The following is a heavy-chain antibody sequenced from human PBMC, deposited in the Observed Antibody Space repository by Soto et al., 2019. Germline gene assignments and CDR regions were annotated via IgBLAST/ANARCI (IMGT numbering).Heavy chain of an antibody. CDR2: IYYSGST. CDR3: ARKNSLGYCSSTSCPMGFDP. Sequence: SETLSLTCTVSGGSISSYYWSWLRQPPGKGLEWIGYIYYSGSTNYNPSLKSRVTISVDTSKNQFSLKLSSVTAADTAVYYCARKNSLGYCSSTSCPMGFDPWGQGTLVTVSS. CDR1: GGSISSYY. J-gene: IGHJ5*02. D-gene: IGHD2-2*01. V-gene: IGHV4-59*08.